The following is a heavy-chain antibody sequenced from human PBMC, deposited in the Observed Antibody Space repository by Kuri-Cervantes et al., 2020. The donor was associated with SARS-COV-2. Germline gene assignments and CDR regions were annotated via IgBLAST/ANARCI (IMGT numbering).Heavy chain of an antibody. CDR3: HRYRYWYFDL. CDR1: GGSFSGYY. Sequence: SETLSLTCAVYGGSFSGYYWSWIRQPPGKGLEWIGEINHSGSTNYNPSLKSRVTISVDTSRNQFSLKLSSVTAADTAVYYWHRYRYWYFDLWGRGTLFT. J-gene: IGHJ2*01. V-gene: IGHV4-34*01. CDR2: INHSGST. D-gene: IGHD1-14*01.